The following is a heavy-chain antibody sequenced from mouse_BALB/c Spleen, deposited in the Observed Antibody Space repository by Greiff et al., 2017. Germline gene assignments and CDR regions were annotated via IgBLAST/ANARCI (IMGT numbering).Heavy chain of an antibody. Sequence: VQLQQSGPELVRPGVSVKISCKGSSYTFTDYAMHWVKQSHAKSLEWIGVISTYYGNTNYNQKFKGKATMTVDKSSSTAYMELARLTSEDSAVYYCAREYGNYVGYFDYWGQGTTRTVSS. V-gene: IGHV1-67*01. CDR2: ISTYYGNT. D-gene: IGHD2-10*02. CDR3: AREYGNYVGYFDY. CDR1: SYTFTDYA. J-gene: IGHJ2*01.